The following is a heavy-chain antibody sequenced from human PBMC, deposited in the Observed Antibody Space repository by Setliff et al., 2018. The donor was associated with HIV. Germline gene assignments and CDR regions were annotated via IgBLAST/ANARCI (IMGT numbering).Heavy chain of an antibody. D-gene: IGHD3-16*01. CDR3: ARWPREVAEMGGAFDS. J-gene: IGHJ3*02. CDR1: GFIFNKFA. CDR2: ISYDETTK. Sequence: GGSLRLFCAASGFIFNKFALHWVRQAPGKGLEWVAIISYDETTKLYADSVKGRFTISRDNAKNSVYLQMNSLRVEDTAVYYCARWPREVAEMGGAFDSWGQGTMVTVSS. V-gene: IGHV3-30-3*01.